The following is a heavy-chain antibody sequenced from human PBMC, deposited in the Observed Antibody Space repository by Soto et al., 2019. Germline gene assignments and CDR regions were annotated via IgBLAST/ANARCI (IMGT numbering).Heavy chain of an antibody. CDR2: IIDSGDST. CDR1: GFSFSSSA. J-gene: IGHJ6*02. V-gene: IGHV3-23*01. CDR3: AKVGDYNGMDV. Sequence: EVQLLESGGGLVQPGGSLRLSCAASGFSFSSSAMSWVRQAPGRGLEWVSGIIDSGDSTYYADSVKGRFPISRDNSMNILYLQMNSLRAEDTAVYSCAKVGDYNGMDVWGQGTTVTVSS.